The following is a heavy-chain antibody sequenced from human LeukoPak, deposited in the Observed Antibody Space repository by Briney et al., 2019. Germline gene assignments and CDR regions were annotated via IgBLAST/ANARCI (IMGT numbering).Heavy chain of an antibody. V-gene: IGHV4-59*12. CDR3: ARLQYYFDY. CDR2: IYYSGST. CDR1: GGSISSYY. Sequence: SETLSLTCTVSGGSISSYYWSWIRQPPGKGLEWIGYIYYSGSTYYNPSLKSRVTISVDTSKNQFSLKPSSVTAADTAVYHCARLQYYFDYWGQGTLVTVSS. J-gene: IGHJ4*02.